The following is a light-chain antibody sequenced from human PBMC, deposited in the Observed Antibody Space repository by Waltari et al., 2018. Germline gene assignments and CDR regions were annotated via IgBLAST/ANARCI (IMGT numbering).Light chain of an antibody. CDR1: STDVGGYHY. V-gene: IGLV2-14*01. Sequence: QSALAQPASVSGSPGQSITISCTGTSTDVGGYHYVSWYQQHPGKAPKLLIFDVDNRPSGVSNRFSGSKSGNTASLTISGLQPEDESDYYCCSFTSRSTWVFGGGTKLTVL. CDR3: CSFTSRSTWV. J-gene: IGLJ3*02. CDR2: DVD.